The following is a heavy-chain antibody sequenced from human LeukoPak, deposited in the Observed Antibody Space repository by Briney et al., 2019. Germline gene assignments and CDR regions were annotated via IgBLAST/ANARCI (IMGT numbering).Heavy chain of an antibody. CDR2: LSGSGYNT. Sequence: GGSLRLSCAASGFTFSCHALSWVREAPGKGLEWVSSLSGSGYNTYYADSEKGRFTISRDNSKNTVYLQMNSLRAEDTAVYYCAKDPYGTRYFDYWGQGTLVTVSS. J-gene: IGHJ4*02. CDR3: AKDPYGTRYFDY. CDR1: GFTFSCHA. D-gene: IGHD2-2*01. V-gene: IGHV3-23*01.